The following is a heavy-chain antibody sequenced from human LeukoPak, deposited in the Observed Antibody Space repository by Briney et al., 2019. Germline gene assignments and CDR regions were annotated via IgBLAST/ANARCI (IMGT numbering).Heavy chain of an antibody. D-gene: IGHD4-17*01. Sequence: GGSLRLSCAASGFTVSSNYMSWVRQAPGKGLEWVSVIYSGGSTYYADSVKGRFTISRDNSKNTLYLQMNSLRAEDTAVYYCAKARTTVTTPLDYWGQGTLVTVSS. CDR1: GFTVSSNY. J-gene: IGHJ4*02. CDR2: IYSGGST. CDR3: AKARTTVTTPLDY. V-gene: IGHV3-53*05.